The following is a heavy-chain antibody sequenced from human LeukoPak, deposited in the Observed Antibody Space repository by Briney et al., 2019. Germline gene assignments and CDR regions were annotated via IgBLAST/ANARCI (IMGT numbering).Heavy chain of an antibody. CDR3: ASHQWLASSIGY. D-gene: IGHD6-19*01. CDR1: GGSFSSANYY. Sequence: PSQTLSLTCTVSGGSFSSANYYWSWIRQPAGKGLEWIGHIYTSGSTKYNPSLKSRVTISVDTSKNQFSLKLSSVTAADTAVYYCASHQWLASSIGYWGQGTLVTVSS. V-gene: IGHV4-61*09. J-gene: IGHJ4*02. CDR2: IYTSGST.